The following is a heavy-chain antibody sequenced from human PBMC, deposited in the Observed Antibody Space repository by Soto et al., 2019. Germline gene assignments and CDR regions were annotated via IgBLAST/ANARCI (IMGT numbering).Heavy chain of an antibody. V-gene: IGHV1-2*02. CDR3: AKGGAIVAAGTRVYLYNAMDV. Sequence: ASVKVSCKASGYTFTGCYVHWVRQAPGQGLEWMGWINPNSGDTYLAQRFQGRVTMNRDTSIGTAYMELRGLTSDDTAEYYCAKGGAIVAAGTRVYLYNAMDVWGQGTTVTVSS. D-gene: IGHD1-26*01. J-gene: IGHJ6*02. CDR2: INPNSGDT. CDR1: GYTFTGCY.